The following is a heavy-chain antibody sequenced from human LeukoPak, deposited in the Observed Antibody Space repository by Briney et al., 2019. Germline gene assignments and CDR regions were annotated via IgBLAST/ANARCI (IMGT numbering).Heavy chain of an antibody. CDR2: ISSSSSYI. V-gene: IGHV3-21*01. J-gene: IGHJ3*02. CDR1: GFTFSSYS. D-gene: IGHD3-10*01. CDR3: ARESGTYDAFDI. Sequence: RTGGSLRLSCAASGFTFSSYSMNWVRQAPGKVLEWVSSISSSSSYIYYADSVKGRFTISRDNAKNSLYLQMNSLRAEDTAVYYCARESGTYDAFDIWGQGTMVTVSS.